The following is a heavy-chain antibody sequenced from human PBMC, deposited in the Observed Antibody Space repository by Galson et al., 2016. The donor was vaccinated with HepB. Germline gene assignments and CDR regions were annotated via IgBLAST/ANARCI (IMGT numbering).Heavy chain of an antibody. D-gene: IGHD3-22*01. CDR1: GFTFIRHN. V-gene: IGHV3-21*06. CDR2: IGRSGP. Sequence: SLRLSCAASGFTFIRHNMDWVRQAPGKGLEWVASIGRSGPYYADSVKGRFAISRDNTKNLLFLQMSSLRAEDTAVYDCERERGNYYDSSGYIGYYYAFDMWGQGTRVSVSS. J-gene: IGHJ3*02. CDR3: ERERGNYYDSSGYIGYYYAFDM.